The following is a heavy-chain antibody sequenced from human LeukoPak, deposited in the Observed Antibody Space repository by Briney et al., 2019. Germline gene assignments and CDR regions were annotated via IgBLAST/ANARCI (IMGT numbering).Heavy chain of an antibody. J-gene: IGHJ3*02. CDR2: IIPIFGTA. D-gene: IGHD5-24*01. CDR3: ARDRARRWLGGRRDDAFDI. Sequence: ASVKVSCKASGCTFSSYAISWVRQAPGQGLEWMGGIIPIFGTANYAQKFQGRVTITADESTSTAYMELSSLRSEDTAVYYCARDRARRWLGGRRDDAFDIWGQGTMVTVSS. V-gene: IGHV1-69*13. CDR1: GCTFSSYA.